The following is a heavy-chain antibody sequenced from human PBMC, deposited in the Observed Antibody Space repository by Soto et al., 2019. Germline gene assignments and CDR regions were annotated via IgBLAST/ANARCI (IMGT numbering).Heavy chain of an antibody. Sequence: QVQLAESGGGVVQPGMSLRISCAASGFTFISYAMHWVSQDPGKGLEWVAGISNDGSNTDYADSVKGRFIISRDNSKNTLYLKMNSLRAEDTAVYYCARDKSSGSSLRYWGQGTLVTVS. J-gene: IGHJ4*02. CDR2: ISNDGSNT. CDR1: GFTFISYA. CDR3: ARDKSSGSSLRY. D-gene: IGHD1-26*01. V-gene: IGHV3-30*04.